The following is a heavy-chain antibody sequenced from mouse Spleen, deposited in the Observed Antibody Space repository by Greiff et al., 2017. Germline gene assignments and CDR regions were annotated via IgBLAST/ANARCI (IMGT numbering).Heavy chain of an antibody. CDR3: AREGYDRGTGWYFDV. D-gene: IGHD2-2*01. Sequence: EVKLVESGGGLVKLGGSLKLSCAASGFTFSSYAMSWVRQTPEKRLEWVATISSGGGNTYYPDSVKGRFTISRDNAKNTLYLQMSSLKSEDTAMYYCAREGYDRGTGWYFDVWGAGTTVTVSS. V-gene: IGHV5-9*04. J-gene: IGHJ1*01. CDR2: ISSGGGNT. CDR1: GFTFSSYA.